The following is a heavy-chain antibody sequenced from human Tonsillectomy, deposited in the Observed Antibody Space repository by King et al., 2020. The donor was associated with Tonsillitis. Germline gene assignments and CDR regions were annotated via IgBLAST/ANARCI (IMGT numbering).Heavy chain of an antibody. CDR1: GGTFSTYG. Sequence: QLVQSGAEVKKPGSSVKVSCKASGGTFSTYGISWVRQAPGQGLEWMGGIIPIFGTANYAQKFQGRVTITADESTSTAYMELSSLRSEDTAVYYCARIPNTTPDHYYFGMDVWGQGTTVTVSS. D-gene: IGHD1-26*01. CDR2: IIPIFGTA. V-gene: IGHV1-69*01. J-gene: IGHJ6*02. CDR3: ARIPNTTPDHYYFGMDV.